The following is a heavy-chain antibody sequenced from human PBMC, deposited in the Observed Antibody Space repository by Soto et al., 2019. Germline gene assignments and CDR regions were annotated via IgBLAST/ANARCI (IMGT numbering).Heavy chain of an antibody. CDR1: GFTFSSYA. J-gene: IGHJ5*02. D-gene: IGHD4-17*01. Sequence: GGSLRLSCAASGFTFSSYAMSWVRQAPGKGLEWVSAISGSGGSTYYADSVKGRFTISRDNSKNTLYLQMNSLRAEDTAVYYCAKNTDYGDPNYNWFDPWGQGTLVTVSS. CDR2: ISGSGGST. CDR3: AKNTDYGDPNYNWFDP. V-gene: IGHV3-23*01.